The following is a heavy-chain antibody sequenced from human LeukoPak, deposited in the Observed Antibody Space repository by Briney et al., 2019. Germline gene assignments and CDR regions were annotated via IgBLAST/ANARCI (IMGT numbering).Heavy chain of an antibody. V-gene: IGHV3-74*01. D-gene: IGHD6-19*01. J-gene: IGHJ4*02. CDR2: ISGDESST. CDR3: ARDSHKSSGRTRWRVGYFDY. Sequence: QTGGSLRLSCAASGFTFSSYWMHWVRKAPGKGLAWVSRISGDESSTSYADSVKGRFTISRDNAKNTLYLQMNSLRAEDTAVYYCARDSHKSSGRTRWRVGYFDYWGQGTLVTVSS. CDR1: GFTFSSYW.